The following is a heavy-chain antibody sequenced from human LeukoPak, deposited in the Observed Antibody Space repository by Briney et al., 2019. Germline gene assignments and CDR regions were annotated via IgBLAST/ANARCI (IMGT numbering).Heavy chain of an antibody. V-gene: IGHV3-30-3*01. CDR3: AGLNSIGGPPQMDV. D-gene: IGHD6-19*01. J-gene: IGHJ6*02. CDR1: GFTFSSHV. Sequence: GRSLRLSCAASGFTFSSHVMHWVRQAPGKGLEWVAVISYDGTNEYYSDSVKGRFIISRHNSKNTLYLQMNSLRGDDTAVYYCAGLNSIGGPPQMDVWGQGTTVIVSS. CDR2: ISYDGTNE.